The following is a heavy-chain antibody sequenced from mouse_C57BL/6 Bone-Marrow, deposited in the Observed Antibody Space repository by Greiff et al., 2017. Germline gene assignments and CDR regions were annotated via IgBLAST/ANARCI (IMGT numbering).Heavy chain of an antibody. Sequence: QVQLQQPGAELVKPGASVKLSCKASGYTFTSYWMHWVKQRPGQGLEWIGMIHPNSGSTNYNEKFKSKATLTVDKSSSTAYMQLSSLTSEDSAVYYCARRGYYGSPNYFDYWGQGTTLTVSS. CDR1: GYTFTSYW. V-gene: IGHV1-64*01. D-gene: IGHD1-1*01. J-gene: IGHJ2*01. CDR2: IHPNSGST. CDR3: ARRGYYGSPNYFDY.